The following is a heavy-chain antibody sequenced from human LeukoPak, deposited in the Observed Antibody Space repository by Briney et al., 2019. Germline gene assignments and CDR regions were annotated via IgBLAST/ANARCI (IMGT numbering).Heavy chain of an antibody. J-gene: IGHJ6*02. V-gene: IGHV4-34*01. Sequence: PSETLSLTCTVSGGSISSYYWSWIRQPPGKGLEWIGEINHSGSTNYNPSLKSRVTISVDTSKNQFSLKLSSVTAADTAVYYCARVTGYYYYYGMDVWGQGTTVTVSS. D-gene: IGHD3-9*01. CDR2: INHSGST. CDR3: ARVTGYYYYYGMDV. CDR1: GGSISSYY.